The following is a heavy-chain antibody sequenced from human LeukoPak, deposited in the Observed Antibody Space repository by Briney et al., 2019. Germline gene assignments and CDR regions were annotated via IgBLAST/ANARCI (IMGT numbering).Heavy chain of an antibody. CDR2: INPNNGGT. V-gene: IGHV1-2*02. CDR1: GYTFTGYY. Sequence: ASVKVSCKASGYTFTGYYIHWVRQAPGQGLELMGWINPNNGGTNYGQKFQGRVSLTRDTSISTAYKELSRLRSDDTAMYYCARDYRDGYGMDVWGQGTTVIVSS. D-gene: IGHD5-24*01. J-gene: IGHJ6*02. CDR3: ARDYRDGYGMDV.